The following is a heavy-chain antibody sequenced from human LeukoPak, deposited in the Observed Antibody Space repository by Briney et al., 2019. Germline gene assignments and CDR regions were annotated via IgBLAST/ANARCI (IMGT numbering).Heavy chain of an antibody. D-gene: IGHD3-3*01. J-gene: IGHJ5*02. CDR2: ISISSSTI. CDR3: AREGLRFLEWSVNWFDR. CDR1: GFTFSSYS. Sequence: PGGSLRLSCAASGFTFSSYSMNWVRQAPGKGRGWVSYISISSSTIYYADSVKGRFTISRDTAKNSMYLQMNSMRAEDKAVYYCAREGLRFLEWSVNWFDRWGQGTLVTVSS. V-gene: IGHV3-48*04.